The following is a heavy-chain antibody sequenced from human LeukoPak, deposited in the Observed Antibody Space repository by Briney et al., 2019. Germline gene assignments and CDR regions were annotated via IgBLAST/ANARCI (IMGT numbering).Heavy chain of an antibody. CDR1: GGSSSSSSYY. V-gene: IGHV4-39*07. D-gene: IGHD4-17*01. Sequence: PSETLSLTCTVSGGSSSSSSYYWGWIRQPPGKELEWIGSIYYSGSTNYNPSLKSRVTISVDTSKNQFSLKLSSVTAADTAVYYCARGRGVPATTVTTIDYWGQGTLVTVSS. J-gene: IGHJ4*02. CDR2: IYYSGST. CDR3: ARGRGVPATTVTTIDY.